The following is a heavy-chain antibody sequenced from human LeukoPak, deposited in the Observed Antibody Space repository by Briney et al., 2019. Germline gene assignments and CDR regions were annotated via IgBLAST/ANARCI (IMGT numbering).Heavy chain of an antibody. CDR1: GFIFTDYG. CDR2: FWSDATNM. V-gene: IGHV3-33*06. J-gene: IGHJ4*02. D-gene: IGHD4-11*01. CDR3: AKDAQRGFDYSNSFQY. Sequence: GGSLRLSCAASGFIFTDYGFHWVRQAPGKGLEWVAAFWSDATNMYYANSVKGRFFIQRDDYQNTVYLELSSLRADDTAVYYCAKDAQRGFDYSNSFQYWGQGSLVTVSS.